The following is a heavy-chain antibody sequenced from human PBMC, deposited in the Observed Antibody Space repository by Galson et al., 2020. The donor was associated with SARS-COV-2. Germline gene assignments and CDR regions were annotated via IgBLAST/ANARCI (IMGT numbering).Heavy chain of an antibody. CDR3: ARGIVCSGGSCYPDPYYFDY. CDR1: GGSFSGYY. V-gene: IGHV4-34*01. CDR2: ISHRGST. J-gene: IGHJ4*02. Sequence: SQASETLSLTCGVYGGSFSGYYWSWIRQPPGKGLEWIGEISHRGSTNYNPPLRSRVTISVDTSQNQFSLRLSSVTAADTAVYYCARGIVCSGGSCYPDPYYFDYWGQGTLVTVSS. D-gene: IGHD2-15*01.